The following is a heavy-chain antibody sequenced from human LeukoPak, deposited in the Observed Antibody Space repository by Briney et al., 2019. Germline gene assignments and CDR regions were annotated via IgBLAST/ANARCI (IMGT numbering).Heavy chain of an antibody. J-gene: IGHJ5*02. CDR2: IRQDGSQK. CDR1: GVTFSSSW. V-gene: IGHV3-7*01. Sequence: PGESLRLSCAASGVTFSSSWMSWVRQAPGKGPEWVANIRQDGSQKYYVDSVKGRFTISRDNAKNSMYLQMNSLRAEDTAVYYCAREARISIFGVVFDPWGQGTLVTVSS. CDR3: AREARISIFGVVFDP. D-gene: IGHD3-3*01.